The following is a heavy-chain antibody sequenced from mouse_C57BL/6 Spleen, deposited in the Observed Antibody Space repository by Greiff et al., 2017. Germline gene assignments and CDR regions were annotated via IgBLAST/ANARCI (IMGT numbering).Heavy chain of an antibody. D-gene: IGHD1-1*01. CDR3: ARGITTVVARYFDY. CDR2: IYPGSGST. Sequence: QVQLQQPGAELVKPGASVKMSCKASGYTFTSYWITWVKQRPGQGLEWIGDIYPGSGSTNYNEKFKSNATLTVDTSSSTAYMQLSSLTSEDSAVYYCARGITTVVARYFDYWGQGTTLTVSS. J-gene: IGHJ2*01. CDR1: GYTFTSYW. V-gene: IGHV1-55*01.